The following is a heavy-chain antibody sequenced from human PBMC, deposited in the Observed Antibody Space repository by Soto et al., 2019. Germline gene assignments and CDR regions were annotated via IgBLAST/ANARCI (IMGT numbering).Heavy chain of an antibody. Sequence: GGSLRLSCAASGFTFSSYGMHWVRQAPGKGLEWVAVIWYDGSNKYYADSVKGRFTISRDNSKNTLYLQMNSLRAEDTAVYYSARTEGYGDSRFSYYYYMDVWGKGTTVTVSS. CDR1: GFTFSSYG. D-gene: IGHD4-17*01. CDR3: ARTEGYGDSRFSYYYYMDV. V-gene: IGHV3-33*01. J-gene: IGHJ6*03. CDR2: IWYDGSNK.